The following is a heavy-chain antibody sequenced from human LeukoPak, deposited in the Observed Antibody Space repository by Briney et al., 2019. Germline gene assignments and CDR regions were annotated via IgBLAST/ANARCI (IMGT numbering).Heavy chain of an antibody. V-gene: IGHV3-21*01. D-gene: IGHD3-16*01. Sequence: GGSLRLSCAASGFTFSSYSMNWVRQAPGKGLEWVSSISSSSSYIYYADSVKGRFTISRDNAKNSLYLQMNSLRAEDTAVYYCARDPDYRAVTPLDYWGQGTLVTVSS. J-gene: IGHJ4*02. CDR1: GFTFSSYS. CDR2: ISSSSSYI. CDR3: ARDPDYRAVTPLDY.